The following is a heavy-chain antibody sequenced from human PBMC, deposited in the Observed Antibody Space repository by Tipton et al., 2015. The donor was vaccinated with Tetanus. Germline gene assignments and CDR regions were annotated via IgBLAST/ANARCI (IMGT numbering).Heavy chain of an antibody. Sequence: TLSLTCAVYGGSFSEYYWSWVRQPPGKGLEWIGEIHPSGSTNYNPSLKSRATISVDTPKNQISLRLTSVASADTAVYYCARHSSWFDPWGQGTLVTVSA. D-gene: IGHD2/OR15-2a*01. V-gene: IGHV4-34*01. J-gene: IGHJ5*02. CDR1: GGSFSEYY. CDR2: IHPSGST. CDR3: ARHSSWFDP.